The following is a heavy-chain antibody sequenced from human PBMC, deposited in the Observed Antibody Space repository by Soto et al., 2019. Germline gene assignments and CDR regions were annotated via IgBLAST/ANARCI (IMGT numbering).Heavy chain of an antibody. CDR2: INPSGGST. D-gene: IGHD5-18*01. J-gene: IGHJ3*02. CDR1: GYTFTSYY. Sequence: GASVKVSCKASGYTFTSYYMHWVRQAPGQGLEWMGIINPSGGSTSYAQEFQGRVTMTRDTSTSTVYMELSSLRSEDTAVYYCAREGERYSYGLGTPDAFDIWGQGTMVTVSS. CDR3: AREGERYSYGLGTPDAFDI. V-gene: IGHV1-46*01.